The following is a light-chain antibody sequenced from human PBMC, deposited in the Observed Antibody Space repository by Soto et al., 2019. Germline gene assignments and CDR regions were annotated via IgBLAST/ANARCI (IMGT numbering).Light chain of an antibody. J-gene: IGKJ4*01. CDR2: AAS. Sequence: DIQMTQSPSSLSASVGDRVTITCRASQSISSYLNWYQQKPGKAPKLLIYAASSLQSAVPSRFSGSGSGTDFTLTISSLQPEDFATYYCQQSYSTPGTFGGGTKVEIK. CDR1: QSISSY. V-gene: IGKV1-39*01. CDR3: QQSYSTPGT.